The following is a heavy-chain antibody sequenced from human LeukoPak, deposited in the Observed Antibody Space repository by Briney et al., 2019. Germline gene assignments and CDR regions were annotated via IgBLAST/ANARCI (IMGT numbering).Heavy chain of an antibody. J-gene: IGHJ4*02. D-gene: IGHD6-6*01. CDR3: ASSYSSSEFDY. Sequence: PSETLSLTCTVSGGSISSHYWTWIRQPPGKGLGWIGYISYIGSTNYNPSLKSRVTISVDTSKNQFSLKLSSVTAADTAVYYCASSYSSSEFDYWGQGTLVTVSS. V-gene: IGHV4-59*08. CDR2: ISYIGST. CDR1: GGSISSHY.